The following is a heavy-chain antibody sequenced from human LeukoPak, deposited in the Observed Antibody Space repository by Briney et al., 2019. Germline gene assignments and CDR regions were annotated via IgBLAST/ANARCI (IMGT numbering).Heavy chain of an antibody. CDR3: ARDFWSGYPYNWFDP. CDR1: GYTFTGYY. V-gene: IGHV1-2*02. J-gene: IGHJ5*02. D-gene: IGHD3-3*01. Sequence: ASVKVSCKASGYTFTGYYMHWVRQAPGQGLEWMGWINPNSGGTNYAQKFQGRVTMTRDMSISTAYMELSRLRSDDTAVYYCARDFWSGYPYNWFDPWGQGTLVTVSS. CDR2: INPNSGGT.